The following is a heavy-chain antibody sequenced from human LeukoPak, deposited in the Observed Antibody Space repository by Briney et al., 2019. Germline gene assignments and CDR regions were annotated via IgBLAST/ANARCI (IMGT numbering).Heavy chain of an antibody. CDR2: ISSNGGNA. CDR3: VKDTYSSSWAAFDY. J-gene: IGHJ4*02. CDR1: GFTFSTYA. V-gene: IGHV3-64D*06. Sequence: GGSLRLSCSASGFTFSTYAMHWVRQAPGKGLEYVSAISSNGGNAYYADSAKGRFTISRDNSKNTLYLQMASLRLEDTALYYCVKDTYSSSWAAFDYWGRGTLVTVSS. D-gene: IGHD6-13*01.